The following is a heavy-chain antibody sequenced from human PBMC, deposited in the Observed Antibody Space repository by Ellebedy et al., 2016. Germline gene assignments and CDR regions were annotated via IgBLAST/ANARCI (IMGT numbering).Heavy chain of an antibody. V-gene: IGHV3-11*04. CDR1: GFTFSDYY. D-gene: IGHD3-3*01. J-gene: IGHJ4*02. Sequence: GGSLRLSXAASGFTFSDYYMSWIRQAPGKGLEWVSYISSSSSTIYYADSVKGRFTISRDNAKNSLYLQMNSLRDEDTAVYYCARGVVETLRFLEWFHFDYWGQGTLVTVSS. CDR2: ISSSSSTI. CDR3: ARGVVETLRFLEWFHFDY.